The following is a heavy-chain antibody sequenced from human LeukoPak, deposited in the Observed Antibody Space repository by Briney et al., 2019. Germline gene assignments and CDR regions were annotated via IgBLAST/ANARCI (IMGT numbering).Heavy chain of an antibody. CDR2: VRNDGSNE. V-gene: IGHV3-30*02. CDR1: VFVLSDYG. D-gene: IGHD5-12*01. CDR3: AKESDSGYHSEGPKN. Sequence: PGGSLRLSCAASVFVLSDYGMHWVRQAPGKGLEWVAFVRNDGSNEYYVGSVKGRFTISRDKSKNTLYLQMNSLRAEDTAVYSCAKESDSGYHSEGPKNWGLGTLVTVSS. J-gene: IGHJ4*02.